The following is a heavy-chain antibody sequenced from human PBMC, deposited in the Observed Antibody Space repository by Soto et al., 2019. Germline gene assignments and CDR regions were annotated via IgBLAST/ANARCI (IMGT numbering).Heavy chain of an antibody. CDR1: GTPISSSSYYY. CDR3: ASIDVYGGYGSGY. CDR2: IYYSGSS. D-gene: IGHD5-12*01. V-gene: IGHV4-39*01. J-gene: IGHJ4*02. Sequence: SETLSLTCSFSGTPISSSSYYYWGWIRQPPGRGLEWIGTIYYSGSSYYSPSLKSRVTISVDTPKNQFSLNLSSVIAADTAVYYCASIDVYGGYGSGYWGQGTLVNVSS.